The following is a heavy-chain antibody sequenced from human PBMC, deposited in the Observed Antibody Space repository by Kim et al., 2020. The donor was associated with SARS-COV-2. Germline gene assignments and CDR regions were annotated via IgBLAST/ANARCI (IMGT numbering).Heavy chain of an antibody. J-gene: IGHJ6*03. D-gene: IGHD2-2*01. CDR1: GGSISSYY. CDR2: IYTSGST. CDR3: AREMGYCSSTSCPAFRYYYMDV. V-gene: IGHV4-4*07. Sequence: SETLSLTCTVSGGSISSYYWSWIRQPAGKGLEWIGRIYTSGSTNYNPSLKSRVTMSVDTSKNQFSLKLSSVTAADTAVYYCAREMGYCSSTSCPAFRYYYMDVWGKGTTVTVSS.